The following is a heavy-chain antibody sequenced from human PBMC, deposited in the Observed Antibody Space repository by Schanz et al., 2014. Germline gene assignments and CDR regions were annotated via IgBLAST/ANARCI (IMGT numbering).Heavy chain of an antibody. CDR2: VNPSVRGT. V-gene: IGHV1-46*03. CDR3: AGAFDSSGYYFDY. CDR1: GYTFISYG. Sequence: QVQLVQSGDEVKKPGASVKVSCKASGYTFISYGIKWVRQAPGQGLEWMGIVNPSVRGTHFAREFQGRVTVTSDTSTSTVYMELSGLRSEDTAVYYCAGAFDSSGYYFDYWGQGTLVTVSS. J-gene: IGHJ4*02. D-gene: IGHD3-22*01.